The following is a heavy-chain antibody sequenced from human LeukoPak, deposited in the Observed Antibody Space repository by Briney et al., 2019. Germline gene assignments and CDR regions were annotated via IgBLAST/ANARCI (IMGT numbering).Heavy chain of an antibody. J-gene: IGHJ4*02. Sequence: GRSLRLSCAASGFTVSSNYMSWVRQAPGKGLEWVSVIYSGGSTYYADSVKGRFTISRDNSKNTLYLQMNSLRAEDTAVYYCARGLTYDILTGYYPHWGQGTLVTVSS. CDR1: GFTVSSNY. CDR3: ARGLTYDILTGYYPH. CDR2: IYSGGST. D-gene: IGHD3-9*01. V-gene: IGHV3-53*01.